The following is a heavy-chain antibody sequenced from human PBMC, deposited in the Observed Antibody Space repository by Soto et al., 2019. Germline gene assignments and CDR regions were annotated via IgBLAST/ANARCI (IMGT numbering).Heavy chain of an antibody. CDR2: IIPIFDTT. CDR1: GGTFSSYA. J-gene: IGHJ4*02. CDR3: ERTNYYGSGSYSDFDY. D-gene: IGHD3-10*01. V-gene: IGHV1-69*13. Sequence: SVKVSCKAPGGTFSSYAISWVRQAPGQGLEWMGGIIPIFDTTNYAQKFQGRVTITADGSTSTAYMELSSLRSEDTAVYYCERTNYYGSGSYSDFDYWGQGTLVTVSS.